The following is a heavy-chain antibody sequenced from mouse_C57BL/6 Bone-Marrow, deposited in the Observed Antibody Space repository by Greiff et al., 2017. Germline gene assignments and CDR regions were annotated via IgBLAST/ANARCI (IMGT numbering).Heavy chain of an antibody. V-gene: IGHV5-4*03. CDR1: GFTFSSYA. CDR3: ARGYYYGSSYDLAY. J-gene: IGHJ3*01. Sequence: EVKLVESGGGLVKPGGSLKLSCAASGFTFSSYAMSWVRQTPEKRLEWVATISDGGSYTCYPDNVKGRFTISRDNAKNNLYLQMSHLKSEDTAMYYCARGYYYGSSYDLAYWGQGTLVTVSA. D-gene: IGHD1-1*01. CDR2: ISDGGSYT.